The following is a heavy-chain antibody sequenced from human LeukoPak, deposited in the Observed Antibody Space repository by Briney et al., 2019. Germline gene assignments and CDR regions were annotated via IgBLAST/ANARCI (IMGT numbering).Heavy chain of an antibody. CDR2: ISWNSGSI. J-gene: IGHJ6*02. V-gene: IGHV3-9*01. D-gene: IGHD5-12*01. CDR3: AKDMVPYSGYESVGMEV. CDR1: GFTFDDYT. Sequence: PGGSLRLSCAGSGFTFDDYTMHWVRQAPGKGLEWVSGISWNSGSIGYADSVKGRFTISRDNAKNSLYLQMNSLRAEDTALYYCAKDMVPYSGYESVGMEVWGQGTTVTVTS.